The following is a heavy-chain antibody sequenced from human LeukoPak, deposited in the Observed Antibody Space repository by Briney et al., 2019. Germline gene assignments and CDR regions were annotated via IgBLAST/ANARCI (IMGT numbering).Heavy chain of an antibody. J-gene: IGHJ5*02. CDR1: GFTLSSYS. D-gene: IGHD3-3*01. V-gene: IGHV3-21*01. CDR3: ARDFRWSGYPMNWFDP. Sequence: GGSLRLSCVVSGFTLSSYSMNWVRQAPGKGLEWVSSISSSSSYIYYADSVKGRFTISRDNAKNSLYLQMNSLRAEDTAVYYCARDFRWSGYPMNWFDPWGQGTLVTVSS. CDR2: ISSSSSYI.